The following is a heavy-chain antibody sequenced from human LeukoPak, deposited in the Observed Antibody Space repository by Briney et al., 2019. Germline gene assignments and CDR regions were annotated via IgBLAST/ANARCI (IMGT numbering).Heavy chain of an antibody. Sequence: SETLSLTCAVYGGSFSGYYWSWIRQPAGKGLEWIGRIYTSGSTNYNPSLKSRVTMSVDTSKNQFSLKLSSVTAADTAVYYCARAPELYYYDSSGYFDYWGQGTLVTVSS. CDR1: GGSFSGYY. V-gene: IGHV4-59*10. CDR2: IYTSGST. J-gene: IGHJ4*02. D-gene: IGHD3-22*01. CDR3: ARAPELYYYDSSGYFDY.